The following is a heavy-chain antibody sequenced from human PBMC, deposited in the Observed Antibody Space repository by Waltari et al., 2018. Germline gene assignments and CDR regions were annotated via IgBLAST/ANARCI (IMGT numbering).Heavy chain of an antibody. J-gene: IGHJ6*03. D-gene: IGHD6-13*01. CDR1: GYTFTGYY. CDR3: ARTAAGTAYYYYYYMDV. Sequence: QVQLVQSGAEVKKPGASVKVSCKASGYTFTGYYMHWVRQAPGQGLEWMGRINPTSGGTNYAQKFQGRVTMTRDTSISTAYMELSRLRSDDTAVYYCARTAAGTAYYYYYYMDVWGKGTTVTVSS. V-gene: IGHV1-2*06. CDR2: INPTSGGT.